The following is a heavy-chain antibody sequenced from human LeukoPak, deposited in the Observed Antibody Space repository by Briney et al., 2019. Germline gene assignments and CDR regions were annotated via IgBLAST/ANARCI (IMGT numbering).Heavy chain of an antibody. CDR2: ISGSGGST. CDR3: AKVYCSSTSCECFDY. D-gene: IGHD2-2*01. V-gene: IGHV3-23*01. J-gene: IGHJ4*02. Sequence: GGSLRLSCAASGFTFSSYAISWVRQAPGKGLEWVSAISGSGGSTYYADSVKGRFTISRDNSKNTLYLQMNSLRAEDTAVYYCAKVYCSSTSCECFDYWGQGTLVTVSS. CDR1: GFTFSSYA.